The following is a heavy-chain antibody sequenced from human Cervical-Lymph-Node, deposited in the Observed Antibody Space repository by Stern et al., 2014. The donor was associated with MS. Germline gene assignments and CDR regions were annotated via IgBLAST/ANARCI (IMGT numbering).Heavy chain of an antibody. Sequence: QMQLVQSGPDVKKPGTSVKVSCKASGFTFGNSAVQRVRLTRGQHLEWIGWIVGGSGTTNYAPQFQERVTFSRDTSTNTAYMVLGSLISDDTAVYYCAAVRDLTGEETGFDTWGQGTPVTVSS. CDR1: GFTFGNSA. CDR3: AAVRDLTGEETGFDT. CDR2: IVGGSGTT. V-gene: IGHV1-58*01. J-gene: IGHJ4*02. D-gene: IGHD7-27*01.